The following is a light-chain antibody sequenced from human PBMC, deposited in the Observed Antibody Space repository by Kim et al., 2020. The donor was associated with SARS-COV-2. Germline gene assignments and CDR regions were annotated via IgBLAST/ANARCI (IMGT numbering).Light chain of an antibody. CDR2: WAS. V-gene: IGKV4-1*01. Sequence: DIVMTQSPDSLAVSLGERATINCKSSQGVLYNSNNKNYLAWYQQKPGQPPKLLIYWASTRESGVPDRFSGSGSGTDFTLTISSLQAEDVAFYYCQQYYNTPLTFGGGTKLEI. J-gene: IGKJ4*01. CDR3: QQYYNTPLT. CDR1: QGVLYNSNNKNY.